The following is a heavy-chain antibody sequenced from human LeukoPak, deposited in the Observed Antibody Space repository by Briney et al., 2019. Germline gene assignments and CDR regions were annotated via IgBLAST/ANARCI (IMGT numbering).Heavy chain of an antibody. Sequence: GASVKVSCKVSGYTFTSYGISWVRQAPGQGLEWMGWISAYNGNTNYAQKLQGRVTMTTDTSTSTAYMELRSLRSDDTAVYYCARDGSGDCSGGSCSYDWFDPWGQGTLVTVSS. CDR3: ARDGSGDCSGGSCSYDWFDP. D-gene: IGHD2-15*01. V-gene: IGHV1-18*04. CDR2: ISAYNGNT. CDR1: GYTFTSYG. J-gene: IGHJ5*02.